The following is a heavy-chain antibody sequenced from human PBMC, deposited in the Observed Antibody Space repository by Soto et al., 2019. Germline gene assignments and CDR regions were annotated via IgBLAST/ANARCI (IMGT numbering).Heavy chain of an antibody. CDR1: GYTFTSYG. J-gene: IGHJ4*02. V-gene: IGHV1-18*01. D-gene: IGHD1-26*01. CDR3: ARDQGAQIVDY. CDR2: ISAYNGNT. Sequence: QVQLGQSGAEVKKPGASVKVAFKAYGYTFTSYGITWVRQAHGQGLEWMGWISAYNGNTKYAQKLQGRVTMTTDTSTSTAYMELRSLRSDDTAVYYCARDQGAQIVDYWGQGTLVTVSS.